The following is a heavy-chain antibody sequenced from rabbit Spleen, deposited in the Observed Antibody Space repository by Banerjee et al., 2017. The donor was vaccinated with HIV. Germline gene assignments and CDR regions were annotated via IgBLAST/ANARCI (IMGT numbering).Heavy chain of an antibody. CDR2: IDTGSSGFT. Sequence: QSLEESGGDLVKPGASLTLTCIASGVSFSGNSYMCWVRQAPGKGLEWIACIDTGSSGFTYFASWAKGRFTISKTSSTTVSLQLNSLTAADTATYFCARGGGLWGQGTLVTVS. V-gene: IGHV1S40*01. J-gene: IGHJ4*01. CDR3: ARGGGL. CDR1: GVSFSGNSY.